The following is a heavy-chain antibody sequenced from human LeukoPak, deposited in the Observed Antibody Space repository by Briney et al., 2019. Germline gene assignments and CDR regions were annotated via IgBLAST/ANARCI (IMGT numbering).Heavy chain of an antibody. CDR3: ARDSGRFRLDY. CDR1: GFTFSSSW. CDR2: IKEDGREK. V-gene: IGHV3-7*01. Sequence: GGSLRLSCAASGFTFSSSWMIWVRQAPGKGLEWVASIKEDGREKYYVDSVKGRFTVSRDNARSSLYLQMNSLRVEDTAVYYCARDSGRFRLDYWGLGVLVTVSS. D-gene: IGHD6-19*01. J-gene: IGHJ4*02.